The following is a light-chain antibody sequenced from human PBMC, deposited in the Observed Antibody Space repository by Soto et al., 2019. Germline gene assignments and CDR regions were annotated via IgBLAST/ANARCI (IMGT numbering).Light chain of an antibody. Sequence: ETVMTQSPVTLSVSPGERATPSCRASQSVSSNLAWYQQKPGQAPRLLIYGASTRATGIPARFSGSGSGTEFTLTISSLQSEDFAVYYCQQYNNWPWTFGQGTKVDIK. CDR3: QQYNNWPWT. J-gene: IGKJ1*01. CDR2: GAS. CDR1: QSVSSN. V-gene: IGKV3-15*01.